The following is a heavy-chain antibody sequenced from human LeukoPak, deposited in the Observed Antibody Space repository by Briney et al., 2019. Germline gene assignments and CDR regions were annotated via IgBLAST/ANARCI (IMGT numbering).Heavy chain of an antibody. CDR1: GFTFSSYA. CDR2: ISGSGGST. CDR3: ARDFKEKKGLAAGGSDC. D-gene: IGHD6-13*01. J-gene: IGHJ4*02. Sequence: GGSLRLSCAASGFTFSSYAMSWVRQAPGKGLEWVSAISGSGGSTYYADSVKRRFTISRDNSKNTLYLQMNSQRAEDTAVYYCARDFKEKKGLAAGGSDCWGQGTLVTVSS. V-gene: IGHV3-23*01.